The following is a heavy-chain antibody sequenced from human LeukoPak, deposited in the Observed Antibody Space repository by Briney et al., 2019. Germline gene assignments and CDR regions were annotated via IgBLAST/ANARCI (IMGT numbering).Heavy chain of an antibody. J-gene: IGHJ4*02. D-gene: IGHD2-2*02. V-gene: IGHV3-23*01. CDR2: ISGSGGST. CDR3: AKTPPHTPLGYCSSTSCYIPHYFDY. CDR1: GFTFSSYA. Sequence: TGGSLRLSCAASGFTFSSYAMSWVRQAPGKGLEWVSAISGSGGSTYYADSVKGRFTISRDNSKNTLYLQMNSLRAEDTAVYYCAKTPPHTPLGYCSSTSCYIPHYFDYWGQGTLVTVSS.